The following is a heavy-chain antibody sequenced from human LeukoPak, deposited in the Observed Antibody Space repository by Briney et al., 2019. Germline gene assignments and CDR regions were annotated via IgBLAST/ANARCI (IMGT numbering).Heavy chain of an antibody. J-gene: IGHJ4*02. CDR1: GGSISSSSYY. CDR2: IYYSGST. Sequence: SQTLSLTCTVSGGSISSSSYYWGWIRQPPGKGLEWIGSIYYSGSTYYNPSLKSRVTISVDTSKNQFSLKLSSVTAADTAVYYCARDRTDSSSWYEGLFDYWGQGTLVTVSS. V-gene: IGHV4-39*07. CDR3: ARDRTDSSSWYEGLFDY. D-gene: IGHD6-13*01.